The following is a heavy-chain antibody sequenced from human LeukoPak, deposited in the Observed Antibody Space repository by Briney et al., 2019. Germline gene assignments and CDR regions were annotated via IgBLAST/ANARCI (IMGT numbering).Heavy chain of an antibody. CDR1: GFTFSSYA. D-gene: IGHD3-3*01. CDR2: ISGSGGST. V-gene: IGHV3-23*01. J-gene: IGHJ6*04. CDR3: ARPSLFTIFGRNRADV. Sequence: GGSLRLSCAASGFTFSSYAMSWVRQAPGKGLEWVSAISGSGGSTYYADSVKGRFTISRDNSKNTLYLQMNSLRAEDTAVYYCARPSLFTIFGRNRADVWGKGTTVTVSS.